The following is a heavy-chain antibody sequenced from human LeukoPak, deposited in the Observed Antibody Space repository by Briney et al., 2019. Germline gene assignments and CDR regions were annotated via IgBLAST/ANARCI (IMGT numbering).Heavy chain of an antibody. D-gene: IGHD6-19*01. Sequence: SETLSLTCTVSGGSISSSSYYWGWIRQPPGKGLEWIGSIYYSGSTYHNPSLKSRVTISVDTSKNPFSLKLSSVTAADTAVYYCARGIAVAGDVDYWGQGTLVTVSS. CDR2: IYYSGST. CDR1: GGSISSSSYY. CDR3: ARGIAVAGDVDY. V-gene: IGHV4-39*01. J-gene: IGHJ4*02.